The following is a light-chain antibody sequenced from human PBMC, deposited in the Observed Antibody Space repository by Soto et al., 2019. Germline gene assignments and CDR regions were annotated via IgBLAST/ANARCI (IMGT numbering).Light chain of an antibody. J-gene: IGLJ1*01. CDR2: EVT. Sequence: QSVLTQPASVSGSPGQSITISCTGTSSDIGAYNYVSWYQQHPGEAPKLLIYEVTYRPSGVSDRFSGSKSAYTASLTISGLQNDDEADEYCSSYTTSSTRVFGTGTKVTV. CDR3: SSYTTSSTRV. CDR1: SSDIGAYNY. V-gene: IGLV2-14*01.